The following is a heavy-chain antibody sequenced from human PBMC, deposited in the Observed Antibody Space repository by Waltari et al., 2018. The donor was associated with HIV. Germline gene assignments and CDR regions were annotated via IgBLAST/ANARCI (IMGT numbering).Heavy chain of an antibody. CDR2: ISSGSGYI. CDR3: ARERFWDGLLYTGGGIDD. V-gene: IGHV3-21*01. J-gene: IGHJ4*02. D-gene: IGHD3-3*01. Sequence: EVQLVASGGGLVKPGGSLRLSCAASGFSFSTSTMKWVRQGPGKRLAWVSSISSGSGYIYYADSVKGRFSISRDNAKNSLYLQLNSLRAEDTAMDYCARERFWDGLLYTGGGIDDWGQGTLVTGSS. CDR1: GFSFSTST.